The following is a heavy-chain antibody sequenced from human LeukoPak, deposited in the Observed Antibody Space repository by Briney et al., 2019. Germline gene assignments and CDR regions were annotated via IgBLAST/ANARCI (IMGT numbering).Heavy chain of an antibody. D-gene: IGHD2-21*01. CDR2: ISGSGGST. J-gene: IGHJ4*02. Sequence: PGGSLRLSCAASGFTFSSYAMSWVRQAPGKGLEWVSSISGSGGSTSYADSVKGRFTISRDSSKNTLYLQMNSLRAEDTAVYYCVSLARIVDDYWGQGTLVTVSS. CDR3: VSLARIVDDY. CDR1: GFTFSSYA. V-gene: IGHV3-23*01.